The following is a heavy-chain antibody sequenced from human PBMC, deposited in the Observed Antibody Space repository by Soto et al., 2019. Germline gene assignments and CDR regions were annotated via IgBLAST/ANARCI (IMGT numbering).Heavy chain of an antibody. V-gene: IGHV3-23*01. CDR3: AKSGIAAAGIGPWDY. J-gene: IGHJ4*02. D-gene: IGHD6-13*01. CDR1: GFTFSSYA. Sequence: EVQLLESGGGLVQPGGSLRLSCAASGFTFSSYAMSWVRQAPGKGLEWVSAISGSGGSTYYADSVKGRFTISRDNSKNTRYRQMNSLRAEDTAVYYCAKSGIAAAGIGPWDYWGQGTLVTVSS. CDR2: ISGSGGST.